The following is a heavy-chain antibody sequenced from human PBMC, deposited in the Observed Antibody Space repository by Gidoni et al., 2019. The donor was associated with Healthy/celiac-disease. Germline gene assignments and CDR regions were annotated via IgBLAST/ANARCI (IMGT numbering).Heavy chain of an antibody. CDR2: ISAYNGNT. CDR1: GYTFNSYG. CDR3: ARAPSYYGSGSYYFLQKNWFDP. D-gene: IGHD3-10*01. V-gene: IGHV1-18*01. Sequence: QVQLVQSGAEVKKPGASVKVSCKASGYTFNSYGISWVRQAPGQGLEWMGWISAYNGNTNYAQKLQGRVTMTTDTSTSTAYMELRSLRSDDTAVYYCARAPSYYGSGSYYFLQKNWFDPWGQGTLVTVSS. J-gene: IGHJ5*02.